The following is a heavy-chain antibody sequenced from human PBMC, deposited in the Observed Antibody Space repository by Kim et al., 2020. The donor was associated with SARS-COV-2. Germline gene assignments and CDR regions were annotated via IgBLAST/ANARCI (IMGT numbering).Heavy chain of an antibody. Sequence: GSLRLSCAASGFAFSTFAMTWVRQAPGKGLEWVSLIFSDGSRIYYADSVKGRFTISRDNSGNTLYLHMSSLRVEDTAVYFCAKELGLGSCYGASCYIDWGKETEVTVS. J-gene: IGHJ4*02. CDR2: IFSDGSRI. D-gene: IGHD2-15*01. CDR3: AKELGLGSCYGASCYID. V-gene: IGHV3-23*03. CDR1: GFAFSTFA.